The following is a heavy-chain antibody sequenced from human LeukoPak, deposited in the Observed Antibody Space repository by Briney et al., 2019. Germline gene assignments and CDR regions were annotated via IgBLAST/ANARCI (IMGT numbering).Heavy chain of an antibody. D-gene: IGHD3-10*01. J-gene: IGHJ4*02. CDR2: IRYDGSNK. V-gene: IGHV3-30*02. CDR1: GFTFSSYG. CDR3: AKDSGYYGSGSYADY. Sequence: GGSLRLSCAASGFTFSSYGTHWVRQAPGKGLEWLAFIRYDGSNKYYADSVKGRFTISRDNSKNTLYLQMNSLRAEDTAVYYCAKDSGYYGSGSYADYWGQGTLVTVSS.